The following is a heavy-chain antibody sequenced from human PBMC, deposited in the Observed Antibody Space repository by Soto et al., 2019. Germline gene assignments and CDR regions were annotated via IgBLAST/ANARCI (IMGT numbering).Heavy chain of an antibody. V-gene: IGHV4-31*03. J-gene: IGHJ4*02. CDR2: IYYSGST. D-gene: IGHD4-17*01. CDR1: GGSISSGGYY. CDR3: ARDLPPRPYGGNSGSEWVPFDY. Sequence: PSETLSLTCTVSGGSISSGGYYRSWIRQHPGKGMEWIGYIYYSGSTYYNPSLKSRVTISVDTSKNQFSLKLSSVTAADTAVYYCARDLPPRPYGGNSGSEWVPFDYWGQGTLVTVSS.